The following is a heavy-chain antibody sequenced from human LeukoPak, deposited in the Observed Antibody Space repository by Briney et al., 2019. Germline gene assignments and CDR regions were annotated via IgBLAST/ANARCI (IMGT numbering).Heavy chain of an antibody. CDR2: INPNSGGT. J-gene: IGHJ4*02. V-gene: IGHV1-2*02. CDR3: ARTYSSGWYWNY. Sequence: ASVKVSCKASGYTFTGCYMHWVRQAPGQGLEWMGWINPNSGGTNYAQKFQGRVTMTRDTSISTAYMELSRLRSDDTAVYYCARTYSSGWYWNYWGQGTLVTVSS. D-gene: IGHD6-19*01. CDR1: GYTFTGCY.